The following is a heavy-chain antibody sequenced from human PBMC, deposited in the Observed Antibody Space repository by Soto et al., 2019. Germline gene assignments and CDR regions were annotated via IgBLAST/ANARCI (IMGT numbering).Heavy chain of an antibody. Sequence: PWGSLRVSCASSVFTFSIYAMTWVRQAPGKGLGWVSVIGGSGGGTYYADSVKGRFTISRDNSKNTLYLQMSSLRAEDTAVYYCAKGTANWNFGYFDYWGQGTMVTVSS. CDR2: IGGSGGGT. CDR3: AKGTANWNFGYFDY. CDR1: VFTFSIYA. J-gene: IGHJ4*02. D-gene: IGHD1-7*01. V-gene: IGHV3-23*01.